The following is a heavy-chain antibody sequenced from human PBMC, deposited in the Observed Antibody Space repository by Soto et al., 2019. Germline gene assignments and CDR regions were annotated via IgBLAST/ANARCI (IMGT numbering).Heavy chain of an antibody. J-gene: IGHJ6*02. CDR3: AKDCCGGGTFYSYGMDV. CDR1: GFTFRNYG. D-gene: IGHD2-21*01. Sequence: QLVESGGGVVQPGRSLRLSCAASGFTFRNYGIHWVRQAPGKGLEWVALISYDGSNKFCADSVKGRFTISRDNSKNTLYLQMNSLRPEDTAVYYCAKDCCGGGTFYSYGMDVWGQGTTVTVSS. CDR2: ISYDGSNK. V-gene: IGHV3-30*18.